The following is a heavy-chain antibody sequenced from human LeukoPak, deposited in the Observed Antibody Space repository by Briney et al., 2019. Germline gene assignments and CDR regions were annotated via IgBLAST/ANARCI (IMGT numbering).Heavy chain of an antibody. D-gene: IGHD5-18*01. J-gene: IGHJ4*02. CDR3: AREETSDTAMVGYFDY. CDR2: ISGSSSYT. CDR1: GFTFSDYY. Sequence: GGSLRLSCAASGFTFSDYYMSWIRQAPGKGLEWVSYISGSSSYTNYADSVKGRFTISRANAKNSLYLQMNSLRAEDTAVYYCAREETSDTAMVGYFDYWGQGTLVTVSS. V-gene: IGHV3-11*05.